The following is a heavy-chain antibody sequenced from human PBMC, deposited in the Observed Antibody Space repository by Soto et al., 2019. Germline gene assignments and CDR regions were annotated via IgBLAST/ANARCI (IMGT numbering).Heavy chain of an antibody. J-gene: IGHJ6*02. D-gene: IGHD3-10*01. CDR3: TTEGGGWFGELLWRPYYYYGMDV. V-gene: IGHV3-15*07. CDR1: GFTFSNAW. CDR2: IKSKTDGGTT. Sequence: GGSLRLSCAASGFTFSNAWMNWVRQAPGKGLEWVGRIKSKTDGGTTDYAAPVKGRFTISRDDSKNTLYLQMNSLKTEDTAVYYCTTEGGGWFGELLWRPYYYYGMDVWGQGTTVTVSS.